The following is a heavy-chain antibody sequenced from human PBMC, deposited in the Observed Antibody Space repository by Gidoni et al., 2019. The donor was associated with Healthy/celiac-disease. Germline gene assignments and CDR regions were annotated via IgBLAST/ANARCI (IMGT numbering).Heavy chain of an antibody. Sequence: EVQLVESGGGLVQPGGSLKLSCAASGFTFSCSAMHWVRQASGKGLEWVGRIRSKANSYATAYAASVKGRFTISRDDSKNTAYLQMNSLKTEDTAVYYCTLTGGDYWGQGTLVTVSS. D-gene: IGHD7-27*01. V-gene: IGHV3-73*02. CDR2: IRSKANSYAT. CDR1: GFTFSCSA. CDR3: TLTGGDY. J-gene: IGHJ4*02.